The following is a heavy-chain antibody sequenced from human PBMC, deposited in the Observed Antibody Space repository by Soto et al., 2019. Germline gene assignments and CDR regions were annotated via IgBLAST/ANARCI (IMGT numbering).Heavy chain of an antibody. CDR3: ARAVFGGTSCHGGNFDY. CDR2: IRDGGGRT. V-gene: IGHV3-23*01. D-gene: IGHD2-2*01. J-gene: IGHJ4*02. Sequence: EVQLLESGGGLVQPGGSLSLSCAASGFTFSNNAMSWVRQAPGTGLEWVSAIRDGGGRTYYADSVKGSLTSSRDNSKNSLYLQMNSLIAEDTALYYCARAVFGGTSCHGGNFDYCGQGTMVTVSS. CDR1: GFTFSNNA.